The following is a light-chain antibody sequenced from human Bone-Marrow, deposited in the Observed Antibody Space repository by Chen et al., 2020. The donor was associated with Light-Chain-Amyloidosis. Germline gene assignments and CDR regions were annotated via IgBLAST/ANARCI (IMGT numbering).Light chain of an antibody. CDR2: RDT. CDR1: DLPTKY. J-gene: IGLJ2*01. V-gene: IGLV3-25*03. CDR3: QSADSSGTYEVI. Sequence: SYELTQPPSVSVSPGQTARITSPGADLPTKYAYWYQQKPGQAPVLVIHRDTEMPSGISERFSGSSSGTTATLTISGVQAEDEADYHCQSADSSGTYEVIFGGGTKLTVL.